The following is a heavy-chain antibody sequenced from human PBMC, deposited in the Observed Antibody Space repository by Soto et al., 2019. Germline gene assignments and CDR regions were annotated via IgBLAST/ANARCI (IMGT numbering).Heavy chain of an antibody. CDR1: GGTFSSYA. Sequence: QVQLVQSGAEVKKPGSSVKVSCKASGGTFSSYAISWVRQAPGQGLEWMGGIIPIFGTANYAQKFQGRVTITADESTSTAYMELSSRRSEDTAVYYCARDEGGLKELAVAGTFDYWGQGTLVTVSS. J-gene: IGHJ4*02. V-gene: IGHV1-69*01. CDR2: IIPIFGTA. D-gene: IGHD6-19*01. CDR3: ARDEGGLKELAVAGTFDY.